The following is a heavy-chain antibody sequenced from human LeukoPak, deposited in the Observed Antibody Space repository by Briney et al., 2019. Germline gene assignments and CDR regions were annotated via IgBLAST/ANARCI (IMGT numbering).Heavy chain of an antibody. V-gene: IGHV3-21*01. CDR2: ISSSSSYI. Sequence: GGSLSLSCAASGFTFSSYSMNWVRQAPGQGMERVSSISSSSSYIYYADSVKGRFTISRDNAKNSLYLQMNSLRAEDTAVYYCARALRYFDWLLRGEKTNYFDYWGQGTLVTVSS. D-gene: IGHD3-9*01. CDR3: ARALRYFDWLLRGEKTNYFDY. J-gene: IGHJ4*02. CDR1: GFTFSSYS.